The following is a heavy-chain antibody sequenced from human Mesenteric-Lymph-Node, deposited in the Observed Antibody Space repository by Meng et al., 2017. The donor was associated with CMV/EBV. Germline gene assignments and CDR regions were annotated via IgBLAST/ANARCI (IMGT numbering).Heavy chain of an antibody. V-gene: IGHV3-66*01. CDR1: GFNVRDKY. CDR2: IYRGDNT. J-gene: IGHJ4*02. D-gene: IGHD3-10*01. Sequence: VHLVEAGGGLLQPGGSLRLSCAASGFNVRDKYMSWVRQAPGKGLEWVCIIYRGDNTYYIDSVKDRFTVSRDNSKNTMYLQMNSLRVEDTAVYYCTGDSVSNPNLDYWGQGTLVTVSS. CDR3: TGDSVSNPNLDY.